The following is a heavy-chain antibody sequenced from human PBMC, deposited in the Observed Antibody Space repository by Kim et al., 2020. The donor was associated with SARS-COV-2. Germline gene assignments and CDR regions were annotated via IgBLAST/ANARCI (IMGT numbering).Heavy chain of an antibody. CDR2: IDLNSGRI. CDR1: GLTFKDYA. D-gene: IGHD2-15*01. V-gene: IGHV3-9*01. J-gene: IGHJ6*02. CDR3: GKDLLPGGLEV. Sequence: GGSMRLSCVVSGLTFKDYAMHWVRQAPGKGLEWVSGIDLNSGRIDYSDSVRGRFTISKDSARNSFYLQMNSLRPEDTAVYYCGKDLLPGGLEVWSQGTTVIVSS.